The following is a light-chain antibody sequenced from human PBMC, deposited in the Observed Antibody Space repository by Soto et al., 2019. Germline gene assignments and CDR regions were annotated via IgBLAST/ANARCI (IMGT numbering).Light chain of an antibody. CDR2: EGN. V-gene: IGLV2-23*01. Sequence: QSALTQPASVSGSPGQSITISCTGTSNDVGSYDLVSWYQQHPGKAPKLIIFEGNKRPSWVSNRFSGSKSGNTASLTIAGLQPEDEADYYCCSYAEVTTYVFGNVTKVTVL. CDR1: SNDVGSYDL. CDR3: CSYAEVTTYV. J-gene: IGLJ1*01.